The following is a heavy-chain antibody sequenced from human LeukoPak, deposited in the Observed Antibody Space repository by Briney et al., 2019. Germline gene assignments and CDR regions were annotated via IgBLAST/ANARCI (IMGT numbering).Heavy chain of an antibody. CDR2: ISPSGDST. V-gene: IGHV1-46*01. Sequence: GASVKVSCKVSGYTLTELSMHWVRQAPGQGLEWMGLISPSGDSTTYAQKFQGRVTMTRDTSTSTVYMDLSSLRSEDTALYYCARGGVAAGTAWGQGTLVTVSS. D-gene: IGHD6-13*01. CDR1: GYTLTELS. J-gene: IGHJ5*02. CDR3: ARGGVAAGTA.